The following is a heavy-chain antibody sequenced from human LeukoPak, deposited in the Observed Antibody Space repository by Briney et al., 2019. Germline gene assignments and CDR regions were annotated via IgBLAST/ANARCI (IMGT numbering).Heavy chain of an antibody. D-gene: IGHD6-6*01. CDR1: GFTVSSNC. CDR2: IYSGGST. V-gene: IGHV3-66*02. J-gene: IGHJ4*02. Sequence: GGSLRLSCAASGFTVSSNCMSWVRQAPGKGLEWVSVIYSGGSTYYADSVKGRFTISRDNSKNTLYLQMNSLRAEDTAVYYCARGGRGMYSSSSRGDYWGQGTLVTVSS. CDR3: ARGGRGMYSSSSRGDY.